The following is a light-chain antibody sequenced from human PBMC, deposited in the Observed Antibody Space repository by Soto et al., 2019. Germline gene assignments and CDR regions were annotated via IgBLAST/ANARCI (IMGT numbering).Light chain of an antibody. CDR2: KAS. J-gene: IGKJ1*01. Sequence: DLQMTQSPSTLSGSVGDRVTITCRGSQTISSWLAWYQQKPGKAPKLLIYKASTLKSGVPSRFSGSGSWTEFTLTISSLQPDDFATYYCQHYNSYSEAFGQGTKVELK. V-gene: IGKV1-5*03. CDR3: QHYNSYSEA. CDR1: QTISSW.